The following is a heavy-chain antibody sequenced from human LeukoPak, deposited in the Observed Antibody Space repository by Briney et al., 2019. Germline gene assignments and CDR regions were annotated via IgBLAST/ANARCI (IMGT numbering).Heavy chain of an antibody. J-gene: IGHJ5*02. D-gene: IGHD6-6*01. CDR2: IYTSGST. CDR1: GGSISSYY. V-gene: IGHV4-4*09. Sequence: KTSETLSLTCTVSGGSISSYYWSWIRQPPGKGLEWIGYIYTSGSTNYNPSLKSRVTISVDTSKNQFSLKLSSVTAADTAVYYCARQKGDSSSSGRAVWFGVTNWFDPWGQGTLVTVSS. CDR3: ARQKGDSSSSGRAVWFGVTNWFDP.